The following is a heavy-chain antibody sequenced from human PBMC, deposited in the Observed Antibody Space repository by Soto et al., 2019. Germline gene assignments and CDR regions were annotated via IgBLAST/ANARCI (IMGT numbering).Heavy chain of an antibody. CDR1: GGSISSGNYY. J-gene: IGHJ4*02. Sequence: QVQLQESDPGLVKPSQTLSLTCTVSGGSISSGNYYWSWLRQPPGKGLEWIGYMYYSAMPYYNPSLKSRVTISVDTSKNQFSLNMTSVTGADTAVYYCARGAAILYYYFDYWGQGTLVTVSS. D-gene: IGHD2-2*02. CDR3: ARGAAILYYYFDY. V-gene: IGHV4-30-4*01. CDR2: MYYSAMP.